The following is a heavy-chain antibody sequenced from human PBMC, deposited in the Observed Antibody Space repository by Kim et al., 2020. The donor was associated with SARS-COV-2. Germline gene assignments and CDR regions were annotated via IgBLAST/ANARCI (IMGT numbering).Heavy chain of an antibody. CDR1: GFTVSNNY. D-gene: IGHD5-12*01. CDR3: ASDGRGMATNPY. CDR2: IYSGGRT. Sequence: GGSLRLSCAASGFTVSNNYMSWVRQAPWKGLEWVSLIYSGGRTYYADSVKGRFTISRDHSKNTLFLQMNSLRAEDTAVYYCASDGRGMATNPYWGQGTLVTVSS. J-gene: IGHJ4*02. V-gene: IGHV3-66*01.